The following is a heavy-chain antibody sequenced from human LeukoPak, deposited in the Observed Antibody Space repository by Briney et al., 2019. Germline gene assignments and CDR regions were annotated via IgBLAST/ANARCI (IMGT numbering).Heavy chain of an antibody. V-gene: IGHV4-59*01. J-gene: IGHJ3*02. D-gene: IGHD3-16*01. CDR3: ARRVPTSGLLWGAFDI. CDR2: IYYTGST. Sequence: SETLSLTCTVSGGSISSYYCNWIRQPPGKGLEWIGYIYYTGSTNYNPSLQGRVTIPLDTSKNQFSLRLSSVTAADTAQYYCARRVPTSGLLWGAFDIWGQGTMVTVSS. CDR1: GGSISSYY.